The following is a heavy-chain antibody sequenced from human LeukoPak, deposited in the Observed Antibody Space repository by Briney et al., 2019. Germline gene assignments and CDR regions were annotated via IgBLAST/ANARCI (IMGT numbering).Heavy chain of an antibody. CDR3: AGAPGEIFGVVMYGDYYYHFMDV. Sequence: SETLSLTCIVSGGSISSYYWSWIRQPARKGLEWIGHISTSGSTNYNPSLKSRVTLSVHTSKNQFSLKLSSVTAADTAVYYCAGAPGEIFGVVMYGDYYYHFMDVWGKGTTVTVSS. J-gene: IGHJ6*03. V-gene: IGHV4-4*07. CDR2: ISTSGST. CDR1: GGSISSYY. D-gene: IGHD3-3*01.